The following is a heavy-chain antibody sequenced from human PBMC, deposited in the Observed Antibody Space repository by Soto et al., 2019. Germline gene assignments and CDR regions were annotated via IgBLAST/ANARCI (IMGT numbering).Heavy chain of an antibody. Sequence: PGGSLRLSCAASGFTFSSYIMNWVRQSPGKGLEWVSSISSSSSYIYYADSVKGRFTISRDNAKNSLYLQMNSLRAEDTAVYYCARDLNYYDSSGYTIFDYWGQGTLVTVSS. CDR1: GFTFSSYI. J-gene: IGHJ4*02. V-gene: IGHV3-21*01. CDR3: ARDLNYYDSSGYTIFDY. CDR2: ISSSSSYI. D-gene: IGHD3-22*01.